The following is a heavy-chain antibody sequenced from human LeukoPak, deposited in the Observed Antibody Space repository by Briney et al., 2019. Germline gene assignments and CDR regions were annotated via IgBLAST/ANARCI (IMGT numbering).Heavy chain of an antibody. CDR1: GGTFSSYA. V-gene: IGHV1-69*13. CDR3: ARARSDYGDYVWVDY. D-gene: IGHD4-17*01. CDR2: IIPIFGTA. J-gene: IGHJ4*02. Sequence: SVTVSCKASGGTFSSYAISWVRQAPGQGLEWMGGIIPIFGTANYAQKFQGRVTITADESTSTAYIELSSLRSEDTAVYYCARARSDYGDYVWVDYWGQGTLVTVSS.